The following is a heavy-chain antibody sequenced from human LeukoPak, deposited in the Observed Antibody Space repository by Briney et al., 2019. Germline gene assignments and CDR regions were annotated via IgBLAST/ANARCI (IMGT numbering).Heavy chain of an antibody. Sequence: GGSLRLSCVASGFTFRSHGMNWVRQAPGKGLEWVSGISPNGVITYYADSVKGRFTISRDNSKNTLYLQMNSLRVEDTAIYYCAKNGDRGAYCTGGTCYPYFYYYMDVWGKGTTVTI. J-gene: IGHJ6*03. D-gene: IGHD2-15*01. V-gene: IGHV3-23*01. CDR3: AKNGDRGAYCTGGTCYPYFYYYMDV. CDR1: GFTFRSHG. CDR2: ISPNGVIT.